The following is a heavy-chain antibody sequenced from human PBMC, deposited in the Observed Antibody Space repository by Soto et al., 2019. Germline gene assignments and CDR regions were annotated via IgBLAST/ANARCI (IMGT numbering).Heavy chain of an antibody. V-gene: IGHV3-33*01. Sequence: QVQLVESGGGVVQPGRSLRLSCAASGFTFSSYGMHWVRQAPGKGLEWVAVIWYDGSNKYYADSVKGRFTISRDNSKNTLYLQMNSLRAEDTAVYYCARGGEDVSCCYSPFDYWGQGTLVTVSS. CDR1: GFTFSSYG. D-gene: IGHD2-2*02. CDR2: IWYDGSNK. CDR3: ARGGEDVSCCYSPFDY. J-gene: IGHJ4*02.